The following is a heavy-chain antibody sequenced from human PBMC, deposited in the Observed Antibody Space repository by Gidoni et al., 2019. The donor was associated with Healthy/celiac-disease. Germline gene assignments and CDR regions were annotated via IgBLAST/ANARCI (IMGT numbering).Heavy chain of an antibody. J-gene: IGHJ4*02. CDR1: GFTFSCYG. CDR2: ISYDGSNK. D-gene: IGHD1-26*01. CDR3: AKDREWELTVYYFDY. Sequence: QVQLVESGGGVVQPGRSMRLPCAPPGFTFSCYGMHWVRQAPGKGLEWVAVISYDGSNKYYADSVKGRFTISRDNSKNTLYLQMNSLRAEDTAVYYCAKDREWELTVYYFDYWGQGTLVTVSS. V-gene: IGHV3-30*18.